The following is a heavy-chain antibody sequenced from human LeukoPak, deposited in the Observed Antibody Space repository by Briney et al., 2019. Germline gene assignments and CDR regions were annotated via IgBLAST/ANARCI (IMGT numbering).Heavy chain of an antibody. CDR1: GYTFSSFG. Sequence: EASVKVSCKASGYTFSSFGISWVRQAPGQGLEWMGWTSVINTNYAQRFQGRVTLTTDTSNNTAYMELRSLRSDDTAVYYCVRDRLPSSFDYWGQGTLVTVSS. CDR2: TSVINT. V-gene: IGHV1-18*01. J-gene: IGHJ4*02. CDR3: VRDRLPSSFDY.